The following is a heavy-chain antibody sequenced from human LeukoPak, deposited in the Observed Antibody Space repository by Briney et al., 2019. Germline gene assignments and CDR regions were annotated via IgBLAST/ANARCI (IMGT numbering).Heavy chain of an antibody. CDR1: GYTVTSYD. J-gene: IGHJ5*02. CDR3: ALCSSTSCYTNWFDP. D-gene: IGHD2-2*02. V-gene: IGHV1-8*01. Sequence: ASVKVSCTASGYTVTSYDINWVRQATGQGLEWMGWMNPNSGNTGYAQKFQGRVTMTRNTSISTAYMELSSLRSEDTAVYYCALCSSTSCYTNWFDPWGQGTLVTVSS. CDR2: MNPNSGNT.